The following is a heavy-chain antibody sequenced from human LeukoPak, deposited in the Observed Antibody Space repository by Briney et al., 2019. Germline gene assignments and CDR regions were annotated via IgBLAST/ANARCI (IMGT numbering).Heavy chain of an antibody. CDR3: AREDYYDSSGYLRYFDY. J-gene: IGHJ4*02. CDR1: GFTFSSYS. D-gene: IGHD3-22*01. V-gene: IGHV3-21*04. Sequence: GGSLRLSCAASGFTFSSYSMNWVRQAPGKGLEWVSSITSSSSYIYYADSVKGRFTISRDNSKNTLYLQMNSLRAEDTAVYYCAREDYYDSSGYLRYFDYWGQGTLVTVSS. CDR2: ITSSSSYI.